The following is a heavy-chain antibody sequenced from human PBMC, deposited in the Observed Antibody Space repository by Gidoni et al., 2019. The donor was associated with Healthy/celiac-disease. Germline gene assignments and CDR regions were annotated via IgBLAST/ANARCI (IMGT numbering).Heavy chain of an antibody. CDR3: TTDQRIYFDSSGYYYQDY. CDR2: VKSETAGGTR. CDR1: GFTFKYAW. J-gene: IGHJ4*02. Sequence: EVQLVASGGGLVKPGGSLRLSCAASGFTFKYAWMTWVRRAPGKGLEWVGRVKSETAGGTRDYAAPVKGRFTISRDDSNNTLYLHMNSLKTEDTAVYYCTTDQRIYFDSSGYYYQDYWGQGTLVTVSS. V-gene: IGHV3-15*01. D-gene: IGHD3-22*01.